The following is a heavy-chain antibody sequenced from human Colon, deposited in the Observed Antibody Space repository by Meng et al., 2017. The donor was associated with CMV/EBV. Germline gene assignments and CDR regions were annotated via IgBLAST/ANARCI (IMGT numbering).Heavy chain of an antibody. J-gene: IGHJ5*02. CDR3: ARDYWALDVSHFDT. CDR2: VSSDGINM. Sequence: GESLKISCAASGFTFSSYGMHWVRQAPGKGLEWVAFVSSDGINMYYVDSVKGRFTISRDNSKSTLYLQMNSLRTEDTAVYYCARDYWALDVSHFDTWGQGVLVTVSS. V-gene: IGHV3-30*03. D-gene: IGHD3-9*01. CDR1: GFTFSSYG.